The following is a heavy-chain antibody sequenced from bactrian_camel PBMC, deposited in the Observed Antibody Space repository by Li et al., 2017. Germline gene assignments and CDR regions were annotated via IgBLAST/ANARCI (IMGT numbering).Heavy chain of an antibody. Sequence: HVQLVESGGGSVQAGGSLKLSCASSGTHSTYCMAWFRQAPGKEREGVASLDHDGSSTYADSVKGRFTISKDNAKNTLFLQMNSLKSEDTALYYCATLGLWEEFGYWGQGTQVTVS. CDR1: GTHSTYC. J-gene: IGHJ6*01. CDR2: LDHDGSS. V-gene: IGHV3S53*01. D-gene: IGHD5*01. CDR3: ATLGLWEEFGY.